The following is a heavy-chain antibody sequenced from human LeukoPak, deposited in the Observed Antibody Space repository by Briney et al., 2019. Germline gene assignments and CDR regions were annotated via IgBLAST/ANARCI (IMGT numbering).Heavy chain of an antibody. CDR1: GYTFTSYG. CDR2: ISAYNGNT. J-gene: IGHJ6*03. V-gene: IGHV1-18*01. Sequence: ASVKVSCKASGYTFTSYGISWVRQAPGQGLEWMGWISAYNGNTNYAQKLQGRVTMTTDTSTSTAYMELRSLRSDDTAVYYCAREPSSYYYDSSGYNGPYYYYYYMDVWGKGTTVTVSS. CDR3: AREPSSYYYDSSGYNGPYYYYYYMDV. D-gene: IGHD3-22*01.